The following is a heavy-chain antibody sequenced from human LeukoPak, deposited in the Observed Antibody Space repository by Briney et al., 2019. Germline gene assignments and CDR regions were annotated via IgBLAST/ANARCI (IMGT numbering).Heavy chain of an antibody. CDR1: GGSISGSSYY. CDR2: IYYSGST. Sequence: SETLSLTCTVSGGSISGSSYYWGWIRQPPGKGLEWIGSIYYSGSTYYNPSLKSRVTISVDTSKNQFSLKLSSVTAADTAVYYCAREGIAVAGTGFDCWGQGTLVTVSS. V-gene: IGHV4-39*07. CDR3: AREGIAVAGTGFDC. J-gene: IGHJ4*02. D-gene: IGHD6-19*01.